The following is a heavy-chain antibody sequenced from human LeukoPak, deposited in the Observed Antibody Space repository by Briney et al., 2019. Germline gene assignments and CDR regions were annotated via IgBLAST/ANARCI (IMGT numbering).Heavy chain of an antibody. CDR2: LSKSGNT. CDR3: ARARYVNSFYAFDI. D-gene: IGHD3-9*01. CDR1: GGSISSYY. J-gene: IGHJ3*02. V-gene: IGHV4-59*01. Sequence: SETLSLTCTVSGGSISSYYWSWIWLPPGKGLEWIGYLSKSGNTNYSPSLKSRVTIFGDTSKNQFFLKLSSVTAADTAVYYCARARYVNSFYAFDIWGQGTLVTVSS.